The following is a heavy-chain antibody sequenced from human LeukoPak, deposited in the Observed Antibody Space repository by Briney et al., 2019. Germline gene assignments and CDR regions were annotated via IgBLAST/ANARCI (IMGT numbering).Heavy chain of an antibody. CDR1: GYTFTSYG. J-gene: IGHJ6*03. CDR2: ISAYNGNT. D-gene: IGHD6-13*01. CDR3: AMIAAAGTAGHYYYYYMDV. Sequence: ASVKVSCKASGYTFTSYGISWVRQAPGQGLEWMGWISAYNGNTNYAQKLQGRVTMTTDTSTSTAYMELRSLRSDDTAVYYCAMIAAAGTAGHYYYYYMDVWGKGTTVTVSS. V-gene: IGHV1-18*01.